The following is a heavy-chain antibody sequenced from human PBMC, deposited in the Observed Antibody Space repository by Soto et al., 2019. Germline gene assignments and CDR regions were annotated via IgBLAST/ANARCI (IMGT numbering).Heavy chain of an antibody. J-gene: IGHJ6*02. CDR3: ANPTKGYYYYGMDV. Sequence: QVQLVESGGGVVQPGRSLRLSCAASGFTFSSYGMHWVRQAPGKGLEWVAVISYDGSNKYYADSVQGRFTISRDNSKNTLYLQMNSLRAEDTAVYYCANPTKGYYYYGMDVWGQGTTVTVSS. CDR1: GFTFSSYG. CDR2: ISYDGSNK. V-gene: IGHV3-30*18.